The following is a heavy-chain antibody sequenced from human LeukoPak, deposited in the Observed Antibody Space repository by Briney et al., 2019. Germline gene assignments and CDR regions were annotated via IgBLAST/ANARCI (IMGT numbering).Heavy chain of an antibody. CDR1: GFTFSSYW. CDR2: IKQDGSEK. Sequence: GGSLRLSCAASGFTFSSYWMSWVRQAPGKGLEWVANIKQDGSEKYYVDSVKGRFTISRDNAKNSLYLQMNSLRAEDTAVYYCARRLLKAAAGAEIYYYYYMDVWGKGTTVTVSS. CDR3: ARRLLKAAAGAEIYYYYYMDV. J-gene: IGHJ6*03. D-gene: IGHD6-13*01. V-gene: IGHV3-7*01.